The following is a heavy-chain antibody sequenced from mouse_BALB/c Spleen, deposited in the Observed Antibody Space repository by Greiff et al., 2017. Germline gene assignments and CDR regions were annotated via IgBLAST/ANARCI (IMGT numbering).Heavy chain of an antibody. D-gene: IGHD2-4*01. CDR3: ARYMITARGY. CDR1: GFTFTDYY. V-gene: IGHV7-3*02. Sequence: EVNVVESGGGLVQPGGSLRLSCATSGFTFTDYYMSWVRQPPGKALEWLGFIRNKANGYTTEYSASVKGRFTISRDNSQSILYLQMNTLRAEDSATYYCARYMITARGYWGQGTSVTVSS. CDR2: IRNKANGYTT. J-gene: IGHJ4*01.